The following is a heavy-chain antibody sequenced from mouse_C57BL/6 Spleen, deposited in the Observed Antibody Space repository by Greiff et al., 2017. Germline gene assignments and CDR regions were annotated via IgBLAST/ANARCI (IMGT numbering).Heavy chain of an antibody. CDR2: INPSSGYT. CDR1: GYTFTSYW. D-gene: IGHD2-1*01. CDR3: ARTSYGNYEYFDV. J-gene: IGHJ1*03. V-gene: IGHV1-7*01. Sequence: QVQLKQSGAELAKPGASVKLSCKASGYTFTSYWMHWVKQRPGQGLEWIGYINPSSGYTKYNQKFKDKATLTADKSSSTAYMQLSSLTYEDSAVYYCARTSYGNYEYFDVWGTGTTVTVSS.